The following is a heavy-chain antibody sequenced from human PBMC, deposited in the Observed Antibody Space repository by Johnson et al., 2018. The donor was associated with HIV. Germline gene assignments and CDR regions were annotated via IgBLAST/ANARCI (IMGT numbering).Heavy chain of an antibody. V-gene: IGHV3-30*18. CDR1: GFTFSSYG. D-gene: IGHD5-24*01. CDR3: AKDYRDGYNRGWAFDI. J-gene: IGHJ3*02. CDR2: ISYDGSNK. Sequence: VQLVESGGGVVQPGRSLRLSCAASGFTFSSYGMHWVRQAPGKGLEWVAVISYDGSNKYYADSVKGRFTISRDNSKNTLYLQMNSLRAEDTAVYYGAKDYRDGYNRGWAFDIWGQGTMVTVSS.